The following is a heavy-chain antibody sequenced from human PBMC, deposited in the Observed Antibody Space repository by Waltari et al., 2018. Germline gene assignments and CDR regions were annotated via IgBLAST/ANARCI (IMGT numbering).Heavy chain of an antibody. Sequence: QVQLQESGPVLVKPSPTLSLTCTVSGCSMSSCTSDWSWIRPPAGKGLEWIGRIYTSGSTNYNPSRKSRVTISVDTSKNQFSLKLSSVTAADTAVYYWARGDGDYGDYYYFDYWGQGTLVTVSS. J-gene: IGHJ4*02. CDR2: IYTSGST. D-gene: IGHD4-17*01. CDR1: GCSMSSCTSD. V-gene: IGHV4-61*02. CDR3: ARGDGDYGDYYYFDY.